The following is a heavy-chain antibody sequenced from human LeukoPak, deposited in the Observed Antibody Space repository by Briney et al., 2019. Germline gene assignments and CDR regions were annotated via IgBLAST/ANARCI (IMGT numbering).Heavy chain of an antibody. J-gene: IGHJ4*02. CDR3: AKDADRGWSYFDY. V-gene: IGHV3-30*02. CDR1: GFIFSNYS. Sequence: GGSLRLSCAASGFIFSNYSIHWVRQAPGKGLEWVAFIRYDGSNEYYADSVKGRFTISRDNSKNTLYMQMHSLRTEDTAVYYCAKDADRGWSYFDYWGQGTLVTVSS. D-gene: IGHD6-19*01. CDR2: IRYDGSNE.